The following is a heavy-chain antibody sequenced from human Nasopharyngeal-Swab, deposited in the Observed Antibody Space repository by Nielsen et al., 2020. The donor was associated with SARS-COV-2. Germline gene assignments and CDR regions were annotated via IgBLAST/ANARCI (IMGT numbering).Heavy chain of an antibody. V-gene: IGHV5-51*01. J-gene: IGHJ5*02. CDR1: GYSFTSYW. CDR3: ARRVTGGWFDP. D-gene: IGHD1-20*01. Sequence: GGSLRLSCKGSGYSFTSYWIGWVRQMPGKGLEWMGIIYPGDSDTRYSPSFQGQVTISADMSIRTAYLQWSSLKASDTAMYYCARRVTGGWFDPWGQGTLVTVSS. CDR2: IYPGDSDT.